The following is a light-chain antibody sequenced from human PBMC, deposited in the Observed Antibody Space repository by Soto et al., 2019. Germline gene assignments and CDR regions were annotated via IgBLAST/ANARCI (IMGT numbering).Light chain of an antibody. CDR2: GAS. V-gene: IGKV3-15*01. J-gene: IGKJ2*01. CDR1: QSVSSN. Sequence: EIVMTQSPATLSVSPGERATLSCRASQSVSSNLARYQQKPGQAPRHLIYGASTRATGIPAKFSGSGSGTEFTRTISSLQSEDFAVYSCQQYNNWPPYTFGQGTKLEIK. CDR3: QQYNNWPPYT.